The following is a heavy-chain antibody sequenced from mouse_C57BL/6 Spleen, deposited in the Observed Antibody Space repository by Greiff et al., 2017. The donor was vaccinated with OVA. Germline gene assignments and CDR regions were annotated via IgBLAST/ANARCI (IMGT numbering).Heavy chain of an antibody. V-gene: IGHV5S21*01. D-gene: IGHD2-4*01. Sequence: EVKLVESGEGLVKPGGSLKLSCAASGFTFSSYAMSWVRQTPEKRLEWVAYISSGGDYIYYADTVKGRFTISRDNARNTLYLQMSSLKSEDTAMYYCTRGGEGLRRGAMDYWGQGTSVTVSS. CDR1: GFTFSSYA. CDR2: ISSGGDYI. J-gene: IGHJ4*01. CDR3: TRGGEGLRRGAMDY.